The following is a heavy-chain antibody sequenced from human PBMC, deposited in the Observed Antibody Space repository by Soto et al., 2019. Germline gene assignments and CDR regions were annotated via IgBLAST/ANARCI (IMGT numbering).Heavy chain of an antibody. J-gene: IGHJ6*02. D-gene: IGHD3-9*01. CDR3: ARDYYDILTGYYRWDYYGMDV. CDR1: GYTFTSYG. CDR2: ISAYNGNT. V-gene: IGHV1-18*01. Sequence: ASVKVSCKASGYTFTSYGISWVRQAPGQGLEWMGWISAYNGNTNYAQKLQGRVTMTTDTSTSTAYMELRSLRSDDTAVYYCARDYYDILTGYYRWDYYGMDVWGQGTTVTVSS.